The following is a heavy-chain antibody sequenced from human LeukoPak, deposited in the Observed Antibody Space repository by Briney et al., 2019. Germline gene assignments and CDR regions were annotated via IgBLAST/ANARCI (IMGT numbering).Heavy chain of an antibody. J-gene: IGHJ1*01. Sequence: ASVKVSCKASGYTFTSYGISWVRQAPGQGLEWMGWISAYNGNTTYAQKLQGRVTMTTDTSTSTAYMEVRSLRSDDTAVYYCARDPAIAVAGKGYFQHWGQGTLVTVSS. CDR3: ARDPAIAVAGKGYFQH. CDR2: ISAYNGNT. CDR1: GYTFTSYG. V-gene: IGHV1-18*01. D-gene: IGHD6-19*01.